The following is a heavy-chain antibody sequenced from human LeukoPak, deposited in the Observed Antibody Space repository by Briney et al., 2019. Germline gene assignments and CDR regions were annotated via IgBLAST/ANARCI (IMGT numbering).Heavy chain of an antibody. CDR3: ARDASGAVVPGANDAFDI. J-gene: IGHJ3*02. D-gene: IGHD2-2*01. CDR1: GGVFTTYT. V-gene: IGHV1-18*01. Sequence: ASVKVSCKASGGVFTTYTMSWVRQAPGQGLEWMGWISAYNGNTNYAQKLQGRVTMTTDTSTSTAYMELRSLRSDDTAVYYCARDASGAVVPGANDAFDIWGQGTMFTVSS. CDR2: ISAYNGNT.